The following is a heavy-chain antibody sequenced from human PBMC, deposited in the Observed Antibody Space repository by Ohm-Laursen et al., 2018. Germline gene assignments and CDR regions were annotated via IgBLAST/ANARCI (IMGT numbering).Heavy chain of an antibody. Sequence: SLRLSCTASGFTFSDYYMSWIRQAPGKGLEWVSYISSSGSTMYYADSVKGRFTISRDNAKNSLYLQMNSLRAEDTAVYYCAKDQMASSWSNDAFDMWGQGTMVTVSS. J-gene: IGHJ3*02. V-gene: IGHV3-11*04. CDR1: GFTFSDYY. CDR3: AKDQMASSWSNDAFDM. CDR2: ISSSGSTM. D-gene: IGHD2-2*01.